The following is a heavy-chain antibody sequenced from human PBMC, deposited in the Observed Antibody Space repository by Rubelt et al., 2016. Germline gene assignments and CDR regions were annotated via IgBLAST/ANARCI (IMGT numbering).Heavy chain of an antibody. CDR3: ARYLGIEGDFDY. V-gene: IGHV1-18*01. J-gene: IGHJ4*02. Sequence: QVQLVQSGAEVKKPGASVKVSCKASGYTFTSYGISWVRQAPGQGLEWMAWISAYNGNTNYAQKLQGRVTMTTDTSTSTAYMGLRGRRADDTAVYYCARYLGIEGDFDYWGQGTLVTVSS. CDR1: GYTFTSYG. D-gene: IGHD7-27*01. CDR2: ISAYNGNT.